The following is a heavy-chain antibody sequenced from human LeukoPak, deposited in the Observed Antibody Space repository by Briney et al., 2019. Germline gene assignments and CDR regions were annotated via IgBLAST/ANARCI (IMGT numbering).Heavy chain of an antibody. V-gene: IGHV3-30*02. J-gene: IGHJ4*02. CDR3: ASYVVVDYYFDY. Sequence: GGSLRLSCAASGFTFSSFGIHWVRQAPGKGLEWVAFIRYDGSNKYYADSVKGRFTISRDNSKNTLYLQMNSLRAEDTAVYYCASYVVVDYYFDYWGQGTLVTVSS. CDR2: IRYDGSNK. CDR1: GFTFSSFG. D-gene: IGHD3-22*01.